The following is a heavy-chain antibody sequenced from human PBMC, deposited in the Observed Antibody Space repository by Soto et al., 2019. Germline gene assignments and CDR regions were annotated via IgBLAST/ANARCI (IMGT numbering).Heavy chain of an antibody. Sequence: PGGSLRLSCAASGFTFSSYSMNWVRQAPGKGLGWVSYISSSSSTIYYADSVKGRFTISRDNAKNSLYLQMNSLRAEDTAVYYCASNLGSYYYYGMDVWGQGTTVTVSS. D-gene: IGHD2-15*01. V-gene: IGHV3-48*01. CDR1: GFTFSSYS. CDR2: ISSSSSTI. CDR3: ASNLGSYYYYGMDV. J-gene: IGHJ6*02.